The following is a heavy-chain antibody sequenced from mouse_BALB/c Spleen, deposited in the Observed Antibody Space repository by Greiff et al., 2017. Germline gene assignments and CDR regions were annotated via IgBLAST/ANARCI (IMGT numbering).Heavy chain of an antibody. V-gene: IGHV5-6-5*01. CDR1: GFTFSSYA. CDR2: ISSGGST. CDR3: ARGGDGYDYFDY. D-gene: IGHD1-2*01. Sequence: EVQRVESGGGLVKPGGSLKLSCAASGFTFSSYAMSWVRQTPEKRLEWVASISSGGSTYYPDSVKGRFTISRDNARNILYLQMSSLRSEDTAMYYCARGGDGYDYFDYWGQGTTLTVSS. J-gene: IGHJ2*01.